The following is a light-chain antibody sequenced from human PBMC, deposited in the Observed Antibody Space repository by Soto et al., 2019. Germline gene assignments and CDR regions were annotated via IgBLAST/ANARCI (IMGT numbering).Light chain of an antibody. J-gene: IGKJ3*01. Sequence: DIQMTQSPSSVSASVGDTVTITCRASQDILSWLAWYQQKPGEAPRLLIYASSNLQSGVPSRFSGSRSETEFTLTISSLQPEDFATYYCQQANTFPITFGPGTRLDIK. CDR2: ASS. V-gene: IGKV1-12*01. CDR3: QQANTFPIT. CDR1: QDILSW.